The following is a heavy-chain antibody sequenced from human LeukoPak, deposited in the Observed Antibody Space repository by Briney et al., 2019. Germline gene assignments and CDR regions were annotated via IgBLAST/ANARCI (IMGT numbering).Heavy chain of an antibody. J-gene: IGHJ6*02. CDR3: ARGRIAKIVVVHSFSYGMDV. CDR2: INDYTGDT. D-gene: IGHD3-22*01. CDR1: GGSFTDYF. V-gene: IGHV4-34*01. Sequence: SETLSLTCTVYGGSFTDYFWTWIRQSPGKGLEWIGAINDYTGDTNYNPSLNSRVSISLEKSKNQFSLELRSVTAADTAVYYCARGRIAKIVVVHSFSYGMDVWGQGTTVTVSS.